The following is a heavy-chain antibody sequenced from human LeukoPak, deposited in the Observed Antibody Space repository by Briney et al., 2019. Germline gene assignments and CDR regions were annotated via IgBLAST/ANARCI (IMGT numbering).Heavy chain of an antibody. Sequence: ASVKVSCKASGYTFTGYYMHWVRQAPGQGLEWMGWINPNSGGTNYAQKFQGRVTMTRDTSISTAYMELSRLRSDDTAVYYCAREYYDSSGYYNWFDPWGQGTLVTVSS. CDR1: GYTFTGYY. D-gene: IGHD3-22*01. J-gene: IGHJ5*02. V-gene: IGHV1-2*02. CDR3: AREYYDSSGYYNWFDP. CDR2: INPNSGGT.